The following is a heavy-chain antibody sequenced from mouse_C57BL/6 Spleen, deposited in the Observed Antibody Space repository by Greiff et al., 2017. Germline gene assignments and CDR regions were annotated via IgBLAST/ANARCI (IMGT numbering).Heavy chain of an antibody. D-gene: IGHD2-4*01. CDR2: IDPEDGET. J-gene: IGHJ3*01. Sequence: VQLQQSGAELVKPGASVKLSCTASGFNIKDYYMHWVKQRTEQGLEWIGRIDPEDGETKYAPKFQGKATITADTSSNTAYLKLRSLTSEDTAVYYCARVRIYYDYGGAYWGQGTLVTVSA. V-gene: IGHV14-2*01. CDR1: GFNIKDYY. CDR3: ARVRIYYDYGGAY.